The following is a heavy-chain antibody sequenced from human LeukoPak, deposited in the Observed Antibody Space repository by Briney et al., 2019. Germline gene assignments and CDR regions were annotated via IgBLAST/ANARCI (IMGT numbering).Heavy chain of an antibody. J-gene: IGHJ6*03. CDR1: GGTFSSYA. Sequence: GASVKVSCKASGGTFSSYAISWVRQAPGQGLEWMGGIIPIFGTANYAQKFQGRVTITADESTSTAYMELSSLRSEDTAVYYCARPRSLGYYYYYMDVWGKGTTVTVSS. CDR3: ARPRSLGYYYYYMDV. V-gene: IGHV1-69*13. CDR2: IIPIFGTA. D-gene: IGHD7-27*01.